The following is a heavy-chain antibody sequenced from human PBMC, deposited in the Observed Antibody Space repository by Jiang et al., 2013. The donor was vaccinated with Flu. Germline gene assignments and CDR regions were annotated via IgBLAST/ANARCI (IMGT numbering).Heavy chain of an antibody. CDR2: IFPDDSDT. J-gene: IGHJ4*02. D-gene: IGHD2-2*01. CDR3: ARRYCSSTSCYDFDY. V-gene: IGHV5-51*03. CDR1: GYSFTNYW. Sequence: GAEVKKPGESLKISCKGSGYSFTNYWIGWVRQMPGKGLEWMGIIFPDDSDTRYSPSFQGQVTISADKSISTAYLQWSSLKASDTAMYYCARRYCSSTSCYDFDYWGQGTLVTVSS.